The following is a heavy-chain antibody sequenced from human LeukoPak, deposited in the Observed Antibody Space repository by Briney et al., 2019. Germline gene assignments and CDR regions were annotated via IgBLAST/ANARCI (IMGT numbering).Heavy chain of an antibody. V-gene: IGHV1-69*13. D-gene: IGHD2-2*01. CDR3: ARDHAEASTSHYYYGMDV. CDR2: MIPIFGTA. J-gene: IGHJ6*02. Sequence: SVKVSCKASGCTFSSYAISWVRQAPGQGLEWMGGMIPIFGTANYAQKFQGRVTITADESTSTAYMELSSLRSEDTAVYYCARDHAEASTSHYYYGMDVWGQGTTVTVSS. CDR1: GCTFSSYA.